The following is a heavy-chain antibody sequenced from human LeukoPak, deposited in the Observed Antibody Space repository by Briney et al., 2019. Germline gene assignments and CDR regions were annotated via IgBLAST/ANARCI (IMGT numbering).Heavy chain of an antibody. Sequence: GGSLRLSCAASGFTFDDYAMHWVRQAPGKGLEWVSLISWDGGSTYYADSVKGRFTISRDNSKNSLYLQMNSLRAEDTALYYCAKDEGAAAGTFFDYWGQGTLVTVSS. CDR3: AKDEGAAAGTFFDY. CDR1: GFTFDDYA. CDR2: ISWDGGST. V-gene: IGHV3-43D*03. J-gene: IGHJ4*02. D-gene: IGHD6-13*01.